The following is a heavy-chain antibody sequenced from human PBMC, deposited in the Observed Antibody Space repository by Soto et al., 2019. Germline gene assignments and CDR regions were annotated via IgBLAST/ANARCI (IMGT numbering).Heavy chain of an antibody. CDR1: GGTFSSYA. CDR3: ARVSSRDNNCFDP. CDR2: IIPIFGTA. D-gene: IGHD3-16*02. J-gene: IGHJ5*02. V-gene: IGHV1-69*13. Sequence: ASVKVSCKASGGTFSSYAISWVRQAPGQGLEWMGGIIPIFGTANYAQKFQGRVTITADESTSTAYMELSSLRSEDTAVYYCARVSSRDNNCFDPWGQGTLVTVSS.